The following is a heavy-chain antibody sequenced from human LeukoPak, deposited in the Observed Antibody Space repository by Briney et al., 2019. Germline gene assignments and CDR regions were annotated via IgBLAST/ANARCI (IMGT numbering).Heavy chain of an antibody. V-gene: IGHV3-9*03. D-gene: IGHD3-22*01. J-gene: IGHJ4*02. CDR1: GFTFDDYA. Sequence: GGSLRLSCAASGFTFDDYAMHWVRQAPGKGLEWVSGISWNSGSIGYADSVKGRFTISRDNAKNSLCLQMNSLRAEDMALYYCAKGANYYDSSGYPYFDYWGQGTLVTVSS. CDR2: ISWNSGSI. CDR3: AKGANYYDSSGYPYFDY.